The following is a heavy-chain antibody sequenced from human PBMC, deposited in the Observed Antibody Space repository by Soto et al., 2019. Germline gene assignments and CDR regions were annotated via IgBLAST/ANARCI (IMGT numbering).Heavy chain of an antibody. CDR1: GGSFSAYY. D-gene: IGHD3-10*01. J-gene: IGHJ4*02. CDR2: IHHSGST. Sequence: NPSETLSLTCAVYGGSFSAYYWSWIRQSPGKGLEWIGEIHHSGSTNYKPSLKSRVTISVDTSKNQFSLELRSVTAADTAVYYCGSYGSGSYYNGYSFDYWGQGTLVTVSS. CDR3: GSYGSGSYYNGYSFDY. V-gene: IGHV4-34*01.